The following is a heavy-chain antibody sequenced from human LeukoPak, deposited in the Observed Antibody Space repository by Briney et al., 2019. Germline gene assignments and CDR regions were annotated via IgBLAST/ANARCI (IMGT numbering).Heavy chain of an antibody. D-gene: IGHD5-24*01. CDR2: IKQDGSEK. J-gene: IGHJ4*02. CDR1: GFTFSRYW. CDR3: ATRGDGYSHYDY. V-gene: IGHV3-7*01. Sequence: PGGSLRLSCAASGFTFSRYWMRWVRQAPGKGLEWVANIKQDGSEKHYVDSVKGRVTISRDNAKNFLFLQMDSLRAEATALYYCATRGDGYSHYDYWGQGTLVTVSS.